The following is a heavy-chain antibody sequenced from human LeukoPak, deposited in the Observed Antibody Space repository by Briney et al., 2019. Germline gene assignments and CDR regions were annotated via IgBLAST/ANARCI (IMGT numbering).Heavy chain of an antibody. D-gene: IGHD6-13*01. CDR2: ISWNSGSI. J-gene: IGHJ4*02. Sequence: GRSLRLSCAASGFTFDDYAMHWVRQAPGKGLEWFSGISWNSGSIGYADSVKGRFTISRDNAKNSLYLQMNSLRAEDTALYYCAGSWYFDYWGQGTLVTVSS. CDR1: GFTFDDYA. V-gene: IGHV3-9*01. CDR3: AGSWYFDY.